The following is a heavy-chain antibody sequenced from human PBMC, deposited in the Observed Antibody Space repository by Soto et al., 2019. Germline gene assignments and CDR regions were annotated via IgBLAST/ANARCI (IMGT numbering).Heavy chain of an antibody. D-gene: IGHD6-19*01. CDR1: GFTFSSYS. V-gene: IGHV3-21*01. CDR2: ISSSSSYI. Sequence: GGSLRLSCAASGFTFSSYSMNWVRQAPGKGLEWVSSISSSSSYIYYADSVKGRFTISRDNAKNSLYLQMNSLRAEDTAVYYCARDLFIAVAGSRAFDIWGQGTMVTVSS. CDR3: ARDLFIAVAGSRAFDI. J-gene: IGHJ3*02.